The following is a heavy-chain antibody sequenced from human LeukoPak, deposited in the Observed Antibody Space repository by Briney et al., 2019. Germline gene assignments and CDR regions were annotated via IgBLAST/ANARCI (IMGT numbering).Heavy chain of an antibody. CDR2: ISYDGSNK. D-gene: IGHD5-24*01. Sequence: GSLRLSCAASGFTFSSYAMHWVRQAPGKGLEWVPVISYDGSNKYYADSVKGRFTISRDNSKNTLYLQMNSLRAEDTAVYYCARDMLQSFDYWGQGTLVTVSS. CDR1: GFTFSSYA. J-gene: IGHJ4*02. V-gene: IGHV3-30*01. CDR3: ARDMLQSFDY.